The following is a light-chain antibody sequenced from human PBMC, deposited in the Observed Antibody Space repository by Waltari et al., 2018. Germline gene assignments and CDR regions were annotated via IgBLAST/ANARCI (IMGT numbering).Light chain of an antibody. J-gene: IGLJ1*01. CDR1: ALPKQY. V-gene: IGLV3-25*02. CDR2: KDS. CDR3: QSYDNSLSGYV. Sequence: SYELTQPPSVSVSPGQTARTPCSGDALPKQYAYWYQQKPDQAPVLLIYKDSERPSGIPERFSGSKSGTSASLAITGLQAEDEADYYCQSYDNSLSGYVFGTGTKVTVL.